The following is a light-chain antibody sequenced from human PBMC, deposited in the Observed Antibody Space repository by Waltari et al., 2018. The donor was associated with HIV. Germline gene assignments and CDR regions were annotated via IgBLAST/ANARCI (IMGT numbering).Light chain of an antibody. CDR2: GDK. V-gene: IGLV1-40*01. CDR3: QSHDRSLSAWV. J-gene: IGLJ3*02. Sequence: QSVLTQPPAVSGAPGQTVPIPRTRNSSNLRAGPNVSSYQLLPGTAPKLLTHGDKNRPSGVPDRFSGSKSDTSASLAITGLQAEDEADYYCQSHDRSLSAWVFGGGTKLTVL. CDR1: SSNLRAGPN.